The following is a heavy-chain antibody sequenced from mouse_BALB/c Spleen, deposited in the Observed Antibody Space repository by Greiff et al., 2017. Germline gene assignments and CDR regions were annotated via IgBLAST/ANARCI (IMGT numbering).Heavy chain of an antibody. V-gene: IGHV5-6*01. CDR2: ISSGGSYT. Sequence: EVMLVESGGDLVKPGGSLKLSCAASGFTFSSYGMSWVRQTPDKRLEWVATISSGGSYTYYPDSVKGRFTISRDNAKNTLYLQMSSLKSEDTAMYYCARDGNYDWFAYWGQGTLVTVSA. J-gene: IGHJ3*01. CDR3: ARDGNYDWFAY. D-gene: IGHD2-1*01. CDR1: GFTFSSYG.